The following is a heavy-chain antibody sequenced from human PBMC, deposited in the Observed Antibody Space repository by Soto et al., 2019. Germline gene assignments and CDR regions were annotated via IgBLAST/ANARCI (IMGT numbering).Heavy chain of an antibody. CDR2: ISSNSAYI. V-gene: IGHV3-21*01. D-gene: IGHD6-13*01. CDR1: GFTFRSFT. Sequence: XGPLRLSCAACGFTFRSFTMNWVRQAPGKGLEWVSTISSNSAYIYYTDALRGRFTISRDNAKNSLHLQMSSLRAEDTAVYYCTRDASRDSSARGWFDPWGPGTLVTVS. J-gene: IGHJ5*02. CDR3: TRDASRDSSARGWFDP.